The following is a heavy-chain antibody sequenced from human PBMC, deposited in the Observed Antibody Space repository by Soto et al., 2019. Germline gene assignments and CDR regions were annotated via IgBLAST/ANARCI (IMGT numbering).Heavy chain of an antibody. Sequence: GGSLRLSCVASGFTFSAYSMSWVRQAPGQGLEWVSSITSSSTYIYYTRSVEGRFTISRDDAKNSLHLQMNSLRAEDAAVYYCARDLLEGYGHARQPDYWGQRTLVTAPQ. D-gene: IGHD5-18*01. CDR2: ITSSSTYI. J-gene: IGHJ4*02. CDR3: ARDLLEGYGHARQPDY. CDR1: GFTFSAYS. V-gene: IGHV3-21*06.